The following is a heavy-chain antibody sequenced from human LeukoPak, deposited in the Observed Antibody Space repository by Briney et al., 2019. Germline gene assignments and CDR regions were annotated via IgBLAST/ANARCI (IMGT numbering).Heavy chain of an antibody. CDR1: GFTFSSYA. CDR3: ARDRVFLEWLLPFDY. J-gene: IGHJ4*02. V-gene: IGHV3-30*04. D-gene: IGHD3-3*01. Sequence: GGSLRLSCAASGFTFSSYAMHWVRQAPGKGLEWVAVISYDGSNKYYADSVKGRFTISRDNSKNTLYLQMNSLRAEDTAVYYRARDRVFLEWLLPFDYWGQGTLVTVSS. CDR2: ISYDGSNK.